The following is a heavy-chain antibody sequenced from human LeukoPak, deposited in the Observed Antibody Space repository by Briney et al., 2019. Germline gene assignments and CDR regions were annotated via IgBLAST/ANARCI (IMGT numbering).Heavy chain of an antibody. CDR2: IYSSGMT. CDR1: GFNVSSNY. V-gene: IGHV3-53*01. J-gene: IGHJ4*02. CDR3: ARDLYGVSHDY. Sequence: GGSLRLSCAASGFNVSSNYMSWVRQAPGKGLEWVSVIYSSGMTYYADSVKGRFTTSRDNSKNTLYFHMNSLRAEDTAVYYCARDLYGVSHDYWGQGTLVTVSS. D-gene: IGHD4-17*01.